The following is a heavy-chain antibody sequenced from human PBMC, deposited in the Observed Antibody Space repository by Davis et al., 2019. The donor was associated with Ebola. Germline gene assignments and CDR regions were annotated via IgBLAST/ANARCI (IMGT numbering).Heavy chain of an antibody. CDR1: GYTFTSYG. CDR3: AREGYCSSTSCYGWRGYYYYGMDV. CDR2: ISAYNGNT. Sequence: ASVKVSCKASGYTFTSYGISWVRQAPGQGLEWMGWISAYNGNTNYAQKLQGRVTITTDTSTSTAYMELRSLRSDDTAVYYCAREGYCSSTSCYGWRGYYYYGMDVWGQGTTVTVSS. V-gene: IGHV1-18*01. J-gene: IGHJ6*02. D-gene: IGHD2-2*01.